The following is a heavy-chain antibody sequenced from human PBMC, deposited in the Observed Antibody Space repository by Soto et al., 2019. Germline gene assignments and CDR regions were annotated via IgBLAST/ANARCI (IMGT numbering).Heavy chain of an antibody. V-gene: IGHV3-48*02. CDR1: GFTFDSYS. D-gene: IGHD5-18*01. CDR2: IDSISSNK. Sequence: EVQLVESGGGLVQPGGSLRLSCAASGFTFDSYSMNWVRQAPGKGLEWVSYIDSISSNKHYADSVKGRFTITRNNAKTDLNVKRTSLRDKDTAAYYCARHNDSVMALNFTYGGQGTLFT. CDR3: ARHNDSVMALNFTY. J-gene: IGHJ4*02.